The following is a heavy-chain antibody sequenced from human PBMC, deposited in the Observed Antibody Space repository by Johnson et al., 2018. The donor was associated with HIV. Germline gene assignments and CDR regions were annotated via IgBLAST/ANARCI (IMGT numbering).Heavy chain of an antibody. J-gene: IGHJ3*02. V-gene: IGHV3-13*01. CDR3: ARGLSSGYSVYAFDI. D-gene: IGHD3-22*01. CDR2: IGTAGDT. Sequence: VQLVESGGGLVQPGGSLRLSCAASGFTFDDYAMHWVRQAPGKGLEWVSAIGTAGDTYYPGSVKGRFTISRENAKNSLYLQMNSLRAGDTAVYYCARGLSSGYSVYAFDIWGQGTMVTVSA. CDR1: GFTFDDYA.